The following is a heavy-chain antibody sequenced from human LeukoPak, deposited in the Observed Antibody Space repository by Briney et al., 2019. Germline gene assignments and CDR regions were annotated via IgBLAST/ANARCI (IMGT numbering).Heavy chain of an antibody. V-gene: IGHV4-34*01. CDR2: INHSGST. D-gene: IGHD6-19*01. CDR1: GGSFSGCY. Sequence: SETLSLTCAVYGGSFSGCYWSWIRQPPGKGLEWIGEINHSGSTNYNPSLKSRVTISVDTSKNQFSLKLSSVTAADTAVYYCATLRNSSGWYSDYWGQGTLVTVSS. CDR3: ATLRNSSGWYSDY. J-gene: IGHJ4*02.